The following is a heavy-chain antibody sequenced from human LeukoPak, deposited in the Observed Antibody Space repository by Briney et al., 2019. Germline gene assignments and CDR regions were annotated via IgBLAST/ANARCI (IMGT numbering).Heavy chain of an antibody. CDR1: GFTFSSYA. J-gene: IGHJ4*02. CDR2: ISGSGGST. Sequence: GGSLRLSCAASGFTFSSYAMSWVRQAPGKGLEWVSAISGSGGSTYCADSVKGRFTISRDNSKNTLYLQMNSLRAEDTAVYYCAKGRYDYGDYLHDYWGQGTLVTVSS. V-gene: IGHV3-23*01. D-gene: IGHD4-17*01. CDR3: AKGRYDYGDYLHDY.